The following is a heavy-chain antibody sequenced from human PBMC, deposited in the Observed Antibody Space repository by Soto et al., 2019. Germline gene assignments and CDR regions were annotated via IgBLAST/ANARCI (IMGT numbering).Heavy chain of an antibody. CDR1: GFTFSNAW. D-gene: IGHD5-12*01. CDR3: TTESPYYSGYDVDY. CDR2: IKSKTDGGTT. Sequence: GGSLRLSCAASGFTFSNAWMSWVRQAPGKGLEWVGRIKSKTDGGTTDYAAPVKGRFTISRDDSKNTLYLQMNSLKTEDTAVYYCTTESPYYSGYDVDYWGQGTLVTVSS. V-gene: IGHV3-15*01. J-gene: IGHJ4*02.